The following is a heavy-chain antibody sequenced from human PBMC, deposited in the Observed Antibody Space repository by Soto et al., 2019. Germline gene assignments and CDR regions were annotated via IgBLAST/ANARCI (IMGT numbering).Heavy chain of an antibody. CDR1: GFTFSSYG. Sequence: GGSLRLSCAASGFTFSSYGMHWVRQAPGKGLEWVAVISYDGSNKYYADSVKGRFTISRDNSKNTLCLQMNSLRAEDTAVYYCAKDIVVVVAASLFDYWGQGTLVTVSS. D-gene: IGHD2-15*01. J-gene: IGHJ4*02. V-gene: IGHV3-30*18. CDR2: ISYDGSNK. CDR3: AKDIVVVVAASLFDY.